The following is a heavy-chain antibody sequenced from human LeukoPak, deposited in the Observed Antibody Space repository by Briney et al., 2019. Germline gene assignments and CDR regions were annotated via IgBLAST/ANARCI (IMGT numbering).Heavy chain of an antibody. D-gene: IGHD3-22*01. V-gene: IGHV4-39*07. CDR1: GGSMISGSYY. CDR3: ARDAFIDRSLVYYDSSVHYGMDV. Sequence: SETLSLTCTVSGGSMISGSYYWSWVRQPPGKGLEWIGEIYHSGSTNYNPSLKSRVTISVDKSKNQFSLKLSSVTAADTAVYYCARDAFIDRSLVYYDSSVHYGMDVWGQGTTVTVSS. J-gene: IGHJ6*02. CDR2: IYHSGST.